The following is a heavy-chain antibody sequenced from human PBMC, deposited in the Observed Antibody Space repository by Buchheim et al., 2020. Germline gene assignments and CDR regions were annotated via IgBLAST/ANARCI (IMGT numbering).Heavy chain of an antibody. Sequence: QVQLQESGPGLVKPSETLSLTCTVSGGSVSSGSYYWSWIRQPPGKGLEWIGYIYYSGSTNYNPSLKSRVTISVDTSKNQFSLKLSSVTAADTAVYYCMGTAMVAGPLTAYYYYGMDVWGQGTT. CDR3: MGTAMVAGPLTAYYYYGMDV. V-gene: IGHV4-61*01. CDR1: GGSVSSGSYY. CDR2: IYYSGST. D-gene: IGHD5-18*01. J-gene: IGHJ6*02.